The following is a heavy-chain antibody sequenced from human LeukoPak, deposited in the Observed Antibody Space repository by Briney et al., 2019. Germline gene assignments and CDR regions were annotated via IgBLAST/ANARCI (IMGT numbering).Heavy chain of an antibody. J-gene: IGHJ4*02. CDR2: IYSGGYT. V-gene: IGHV3-66*02. Sequence: GGSLRLSCKVSGFTVSSNYMSWVRQAPGKGLEWVSIIYSGGYTHYADSVKGRFATSRDSPKNTLYLQMNTLRAEDTAVYYCARGIDYWGQGTLVTVSS. CDR3: ARGIDY. CDR1: GFTVSSNY.